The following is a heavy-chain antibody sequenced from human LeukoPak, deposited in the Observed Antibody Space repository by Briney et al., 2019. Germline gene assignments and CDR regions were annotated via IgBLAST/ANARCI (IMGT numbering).Heavy chain of an antibody. CDR2: IYYSGNT. D-gene: IGHD3-9*01. Sequence: PSETLSLTCTVSGDSISTSNSYWGWIRQPPGKGLEWIGSIYYSGNTYYNASLKSRVTISVDTSKNQFSLKLTSVTAADTAVYYCAREQSTPLRYFDWLFLDWFDPWGQGTLVTVSS. CDR1: GDSISTSNSY. J-gene: IGHJ5*02. CDR3: AREQSTPLRYFDWLFLDWFDP. V-gene: IGHV4-39*07.